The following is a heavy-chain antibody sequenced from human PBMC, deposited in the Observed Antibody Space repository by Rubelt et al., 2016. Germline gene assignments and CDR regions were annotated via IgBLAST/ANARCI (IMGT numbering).Heavy chain of an antibody. D-gene: IGHD3-10*01. CDR2: ISGSGGST. CDR3: AKDRGITMVRGVYDY. V-gene: IGHV3-23*01. Sequence: RGLEWVSAISGSGGSTYYADSVKGRFTISRDNSKNTLYLQMNSLRAEDTALYYCAKDRGITMVRGVYDYWGQGTLVTVSS. J-gene: IGHJ4*02.